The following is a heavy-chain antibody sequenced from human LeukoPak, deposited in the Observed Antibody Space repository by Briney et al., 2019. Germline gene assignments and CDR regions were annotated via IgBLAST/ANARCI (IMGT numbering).Heavy chain of an antibody. Sequence: ASVKVSCKASGYIFTGYYMHWVRQAPGQGLEWMGWINPNSGGTNYAQKFQGRVTMTRDTSISTAYMELSRLRSDDTAVYYCARDATAAGTGFDYWGQGTLVTVSS. J-gene: IGHJ4*02. D-gene: IGHD6-13*01. CDR1: GYIFTGYY. CDR2: INPNSGGT. CDR3: ARDATAAGTGFDY. V-gene: IGHV1-2*02.